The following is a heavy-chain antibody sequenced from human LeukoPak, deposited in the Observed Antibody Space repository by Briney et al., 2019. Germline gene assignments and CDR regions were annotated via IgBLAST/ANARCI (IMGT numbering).Heavy chain of an antibody. V-gene: IGHV4-34*01. J-gene: IGHJ6*03. CDR1: GGSFSGYY. CDR2: INHSGST. Sequence: SETLSLTCAVYGGSFSGYYWSWIRQPPGKGLEWIGEINHSGSTNYNPSLKSRATISVDTSKNQFSLKLSSVTAADTAVYYCASLFNVRYYYYYMDVWGKGTTVTVSS. CDR3: ASLFNVRYYYYYMDV. D-gene: IGHD3-16*02.